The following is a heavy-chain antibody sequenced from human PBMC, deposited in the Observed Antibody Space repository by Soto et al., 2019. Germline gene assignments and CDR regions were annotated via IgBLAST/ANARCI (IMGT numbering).Heavy chain of an antibody. J-gene: IGHJ4*02. D-gene: IGHD1-26*01. CDR1: GGSISSFY. Sequence: SETLSLTCTVAGGSISSFYWSWIRQPPGKGLEWIGYIYSSGSTNYNPSLKSRVTISLDTSKNHFSLKLSSVTAADTAVYYCARGRAQWELPYFDYWGQGTLVTVSS. V-gene: IGHV4-59*01. CDR3: ARGRAQWELPYFDY. CDR2: IYSSGST.